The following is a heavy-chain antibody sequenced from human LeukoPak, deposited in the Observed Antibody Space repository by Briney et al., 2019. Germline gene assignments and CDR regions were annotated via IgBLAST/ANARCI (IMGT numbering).Heavy chain of an antibody. CDR1: GFTFDDYA. V-gene: IGHV3-43D*04. CDR2: ISWDGGST. J-gene: IGHJ6*04. Sequence: PGGSLRLSCAASGFTFDDYAMHWVRQAPGKGLEWVSLISWDGGSTYYADSVKGRFTISRDNSRHTLYLQMNSLGAEDTALYYCAKDKEYSGFGPILSGYYYGMDGWGEGTTVTVSS. CDR3: AKDKEYSGFGPILSGYYYGMDG. D-gene: IGHD5-12*01.